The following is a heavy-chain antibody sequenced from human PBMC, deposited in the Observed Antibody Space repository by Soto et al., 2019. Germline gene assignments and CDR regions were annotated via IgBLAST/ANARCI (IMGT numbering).Heavy chain of an antibody. CDR1: GGSFSGYY. D-gene: IGHD3-22*01. CDR3: ARQNGSSGYSYCYGMDD. CDR2: INHSGST. J-gene: IGHJ6*02. Sequence: SETLSLTCAVYGGSFSGYYWSWIRQPPGKGLEWIGEINHSGSTNYNPSLKSRVTISVDTSKNQFSLKLSSVTAADTAVYYCARQNGSSGYSYCYGMDDWGQGTTVTVSS. V-gene: IGHV4-34*01.